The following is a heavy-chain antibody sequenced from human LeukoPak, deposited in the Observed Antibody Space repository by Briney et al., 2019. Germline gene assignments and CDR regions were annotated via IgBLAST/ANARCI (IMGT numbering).Heavy chain of an antibody. CDR1: GGSISSGDFP. D-gene: IGHD3-10*01. J-gene: IGHJ4*02. CDR2: IFHTGHT. CDR3: VRGFYGAGSHFDY. V-gene: IGHV4-30-2*01. Sequence: SETLSLTCAVSGGSISSGDFPWSWIRQPPGKGLEWIGYIFHTGHTSCNPSLKSRVTISVDMSKNQLSLRLTSVTAADTAVYYCVRGFYGAGSHFDYWGQGTLVTVSS.